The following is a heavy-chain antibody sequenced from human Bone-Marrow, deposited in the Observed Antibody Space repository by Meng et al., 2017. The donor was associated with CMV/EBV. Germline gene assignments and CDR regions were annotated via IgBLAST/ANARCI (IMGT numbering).Heavy chain of an antibody. CDR3: ARTHLTGYSLDK. J-gene: IGHJ4*02. CDR2: VSDSGTT. CDR1: GGSIFGYS. D-gene: IGHD3-9*01. V-gene: IGHV4-59*01. Sequence: SETLSLTCIVSGGSIFGYSWNWIRQPPGSGLEWIGYVSDSGTTNHNPSLKSRVSLSVDTAKKQFSLKLNSVTAADTAVYYCARTHLTGYSLDKRGQGTLVTVSS.